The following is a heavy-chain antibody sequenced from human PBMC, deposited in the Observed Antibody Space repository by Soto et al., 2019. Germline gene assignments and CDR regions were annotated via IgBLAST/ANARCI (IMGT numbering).Heavy chain of an antibody. D-gene: IGHD4-17*01. V-gene: IGHV3-23*01. CDR2: ISGSGGST. J-gene: IGHJ4*02. CDR1: GFTFPTYA. CDR3: AKIADYGWEFDY. Sequence: PGGSLRPCCAASGFTFPTYAMSWVRRAPGKGLEWVSAISGSGGSTYYADSVKGRFTISRDNSKNTLYLQMNSLRAEVTAVYYCAKIADYGWEFDYWGQGTLVTVSS.